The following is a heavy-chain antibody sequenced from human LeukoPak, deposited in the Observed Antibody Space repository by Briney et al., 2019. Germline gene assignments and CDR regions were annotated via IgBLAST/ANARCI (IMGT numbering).Heavy chain of an antibody. CDR1: GYTFTGYY. CDR2: INPNSGGT. D-gene: IGHD6-19*01. V-gene: IGHV1-2*02. CDR3: ARVTVAGYFYY. Sequence: ASVRVSCMASGYTFTGYYMRWVRQAPGQGLEWMGWINPNSGGTNYAQKFQGRVTMTRDTSISTAYMELSRLRSDDTAVYYCARVTVAGYFYYWGHGNLFTVSS. J-gene: IGHJ4*01.